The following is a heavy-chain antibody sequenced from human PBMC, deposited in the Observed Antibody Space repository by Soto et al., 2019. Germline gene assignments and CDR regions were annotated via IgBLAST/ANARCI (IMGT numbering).Heavy chain of an antibody. Sequence: SETLSLTCSVSGGSISSGGYFWIWIRQHPGKGLEWIGYIYYSGSTYYNPSLKSRVTISVDTSKNQFSLKLSSVTAADTAVYYCAREYGWGRRTGSGYFDYWGQGNLVTVSS. CDR1: GGSISSGGYF. CDR2: IYYSGST. J-gene: IGHJ4*02. CDR3: AREYGWGRRTGSGYFDY. D-gene: IGHD3-10*01. V-gene: IGHV4-31*03.